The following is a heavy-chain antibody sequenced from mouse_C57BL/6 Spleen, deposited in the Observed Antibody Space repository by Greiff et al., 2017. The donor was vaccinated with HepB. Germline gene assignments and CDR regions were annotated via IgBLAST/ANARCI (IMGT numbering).Heavy chain of an antibody. Sequence: VQRVESGPELVKPGASVKISCKASGYAFSSSWMNWVKQRPGKGLEWIGRIYPGDGDTNYNGKFKGKATLTADKSSSTAYMQLSSLTSEDSAVYFCARSHYYGSRYAMDYWGQGTSVTVSS. J-gene: IGHJ4*01. CDR1: GYAFSSSW. CDR3: ARSHYYGSRYAMDY. V-gene: IGHV1-82*01. D-gene: IGHD1-1*01. CDR2: IYPGDGDT.